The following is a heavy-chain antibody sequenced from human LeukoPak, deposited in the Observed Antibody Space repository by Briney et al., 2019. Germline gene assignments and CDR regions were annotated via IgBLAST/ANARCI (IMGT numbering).Heavy chain of an antibody. CDR3: ARESMVRGVLDY. V-gene: IGHV3-48*03. Sequence: GGSLRLSCAASGFTFSSYEMNWVRQAPGKGLEWVSYISSSGSTIYCADSVKGRFTISRDNAKNSLYLQMNSLRAEDTAVYYCARESMVRGVLDYWGQGTLVTVSS. D-gene: IGHD3-10*01. J-gene: IGHJ4*02. CDR2: ISSSGSTI. CDR1: GFTFSSYE.